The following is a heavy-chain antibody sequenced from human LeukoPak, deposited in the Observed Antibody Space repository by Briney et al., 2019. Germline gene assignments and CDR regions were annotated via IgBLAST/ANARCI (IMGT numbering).Heavy chain of an antibody. CDR2: IYSGGST. CDR3: ARDVPMTTVTSEAY. Sequence: TGGSLRLSCAASGFTVSSNYMSWVRQAPGKGLEWVSVIYSGGSTYYADSVKGRFTISRDNSKDTLYLQMNSLRAEDTAVYYCARDVPMTTVTSEAYWGQGTLVTVSS. D-gene: IGHD4-17*01. J-gene: IGHJ4*02. V-gene: IGHV3-66*01. CDR1: GFTVSSNY.